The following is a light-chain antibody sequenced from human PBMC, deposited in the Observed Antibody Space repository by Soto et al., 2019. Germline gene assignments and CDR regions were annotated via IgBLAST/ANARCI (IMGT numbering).Light chain of an antibody. CDR2: DVH. CDR3: SSYTSSSTLV. V-gene: IGLV2-14*03. Sequence: QSVLTQPASVSGSPGQSITISCTGTSSDVGYYNYVSWYQQHPGKAPKLMIYDVHYRPSGVSDRFSGSKSGNTASLTLSWLQAEDEADYYCSSYTSSSTLVFGTGTKLTVL. CDR1: SSDVGYYNY. J-gene: IGLJ1*01.